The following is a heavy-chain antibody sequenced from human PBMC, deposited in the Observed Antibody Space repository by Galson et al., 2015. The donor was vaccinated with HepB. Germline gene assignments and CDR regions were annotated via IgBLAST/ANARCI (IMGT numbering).Heavy chain of an antibody. CDR1: GFTLTSYW. CDR2: IKQDGSEK. CDR3: ARRRGRIFGVFADYGMDV. Sequence: SLRLSCAASGFTLTSYWMNWVRQAPGKGLEWVAIIKQDGSEKYYVDSVKGRFTISRNNAKNSVYLQMNSLRAEDTAVYFCARRRGRIFGVFADYGMDVWGPGATVRVSS. D-gene: IGHD3-3*01. J-gene: IGHJ6*02. V-gene: IGHV3-7*01.